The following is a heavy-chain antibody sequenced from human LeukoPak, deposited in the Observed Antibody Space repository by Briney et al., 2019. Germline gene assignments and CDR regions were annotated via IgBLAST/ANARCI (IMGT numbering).Heavy chain of an antibody. CDR1: GDSLSSHY. CDR3: ARNVGWYSHDS. V-gene: IGHV4-59*08. CDR2: IYGSGST. Sequence: SETLSLTCTVSGDSLSSHYWSWIRQPPGKGLEWMGYIYGSGSTHYDPSLRSRVTISEDTSKNQFSLKLTSVTAADTAVYYCARNVGWYSHDSWAQGTLVTVPS. D-gene: IGHD6-19*01. J-gene: IGHJ4*02.